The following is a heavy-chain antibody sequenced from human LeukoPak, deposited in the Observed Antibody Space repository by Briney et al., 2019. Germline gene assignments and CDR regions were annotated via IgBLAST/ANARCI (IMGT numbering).Heavy chain of an antibody. J-gene: IGHJ4*02. Sequence: GSLRLSCAASGFTFSNYAMTWVRQAPGKGLEWVSAISGSAFTTYYADSVRGRFTVSRDNSKNTLYLQMNSLRVEDTALYYCAKYHGGGDKSLDYWGQGTLVTVSS. CDR1: GFTFSNYA. CDR3: AKYHGGGDKSLDY. D-gene: IGHD2-21*01. CDR2: ISGSAFTT. V-gene: IGHV3-23*01.